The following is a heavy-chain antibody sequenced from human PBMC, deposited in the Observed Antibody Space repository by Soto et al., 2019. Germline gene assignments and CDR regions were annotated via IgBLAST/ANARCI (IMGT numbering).Heavy chain of an antibody. D-gene: IGHD1-1*01. J-gene: IGHJ4*02. V-gene: IGHV4-39*07. CDR3: ARESATHESTEFDY. Sequence: SETLSLTCTVSGGSISSSSYYWGWIRQPPGKGLEWIGSIYYSGSTYYNPSLKSRVTISVDTSKNQFSLKLSSVTAADMAVYYCARESATHESTEFDYWGQGTLVTVSS. CDR2: IYYSGST. CDR1: GGSISSSSYY.